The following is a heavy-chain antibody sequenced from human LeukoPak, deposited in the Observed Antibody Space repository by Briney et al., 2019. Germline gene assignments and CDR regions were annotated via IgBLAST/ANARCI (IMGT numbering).Heavy chain of an antibody. J-gene: IGHJ4*02. CDR3: ARGGPYGSFDY. CDR2: ISSSSSTI. CDR1: GFTFSSYS. V-gene: IGHV3-48*01. Sequence: PGGSLRLSCAASGFTFSSYSMNWVRQAPGKGLEWVSYISSSSSTIYYADSVKGRITISRDNAKNSLYLQMDSLRAEDTAVYYCARGGPYGSFDYWGQGTLVTVSS. D-gene: IGHD4-17*01.